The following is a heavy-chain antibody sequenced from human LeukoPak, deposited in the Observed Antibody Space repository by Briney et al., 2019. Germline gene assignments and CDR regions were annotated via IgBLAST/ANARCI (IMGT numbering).Heavy chain of an antibody. J-gene: IGHJ5*01. Sequence: GGSLRLSCAASGFTFSGFAMAWVRQIPGKGLEWISGILANGFTQYYADSVRGRFTISRDNSRDTLFLEMSSLRGDDTAIYFCAKDLTYGHGRWEFASWGQGTLVTVA. CDR1: GFTFSGFA. CDR3: AKDLTYGHGRWEFAS. CDR2: ILANGFTQ. V-gene: IGHV3-23*01. D-gene: IGHD3-9*01.